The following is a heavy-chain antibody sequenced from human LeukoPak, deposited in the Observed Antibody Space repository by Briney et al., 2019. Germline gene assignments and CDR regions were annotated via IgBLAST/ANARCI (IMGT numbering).Heavy chain of an antibody. CDR1: GDSISSSTYY. Sequence: PSETLSLTCTVSGDSISSSTYYWGWIRQPPGKGLGWIGTSYYSGSTYYNPSLKSRVTIYVDTSKNQFSLKLSSVTAADTAVYYCASPPREWELPFDYWGQGTLVTVSS. J-gene: IGHJ4*02. CDR3: ASPPREWELPFDY. CDR2: SYYSGST. D-gene: IGHD1-26*01. V-gene: IGHV4-39*01.